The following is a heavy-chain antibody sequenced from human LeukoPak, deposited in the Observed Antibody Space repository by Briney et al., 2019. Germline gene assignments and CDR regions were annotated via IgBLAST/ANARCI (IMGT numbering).Heavy chain of an antibody. J-gene: IGHJ6*02. CDR2: IYTSGST. CDR3: ARRTRIAAPNYYYYYGMNV. V-gene: IGHV4-4*07. CDR1: GGSISSYY. D-gene: IGHD6-13*01. Sequence: SETLSLTCTVSGGSISSYYWSWIRQPAGKGLEWIGRIYTSGSTNYNPSLKSRVTMSVDTSKNQFSLKLSSVTAADTAVYYCARRTRIAAPNYYYYYGMNVWGQGTTVTVSS.